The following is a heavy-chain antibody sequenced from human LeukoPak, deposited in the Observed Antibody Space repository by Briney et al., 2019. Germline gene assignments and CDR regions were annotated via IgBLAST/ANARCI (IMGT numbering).Heavy chain of an antibody. D-gene: IGHD6-19*01. CDR1: GFTFSSYE. CDR2: ISSSGSTI. J-gene: IGHJ4*02. Sequence: GGSLRLSCAASGFTFSSYEMNWVRQAPGKGLECVSYISSSGSTIYYADSVKGRFTISRDNAKNSLYLQMNSLRAEDTAVYYCASLSPAVAGYFDYWGQGTLVTVSS. V-gene: IGHV3-48*03. CDR3: ASLSPAVAGYFDY.